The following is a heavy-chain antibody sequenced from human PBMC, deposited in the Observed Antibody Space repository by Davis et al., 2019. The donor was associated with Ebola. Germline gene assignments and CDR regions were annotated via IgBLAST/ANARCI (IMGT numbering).Heavy chain of an antibody. CDR2: IFPGDSDT. V-gene: IGHV5-51*01. CDR1: GYSFTTYW. Sequence: GESLKISCKASGYSFTTYWIVWVRQMPGKGLECMGIIFPGDSDTRYSPSFQGQVTISADKSISTAYLQWSSLKVSDTAMYYCARLYGSYLGYWGQGTLVTVSS. CDR3: ARLYGSYLGY. D-gene: IGHD1-26*01. J-gene: IGHJ4*02.